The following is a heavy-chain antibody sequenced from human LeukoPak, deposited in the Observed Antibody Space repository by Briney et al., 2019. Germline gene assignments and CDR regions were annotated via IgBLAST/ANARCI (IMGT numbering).Heavy chain of an antibody. CDR3: ASHTSNMYYFDY. Sequence: GGSLRLSCAASGFTFSSYWMSWVRQAPGKGLEWVSSISSSSSYIYYADSVKGRFTISRDNAKNSLYLQMNSLRAEDTAVYYCASHTSNMYYFDYWGQGTLVTVSS. CDR2: ISSSSSYI. V-gene: IGHV3-21*01. CDR1: GFTFSSYW. J-gene: IGHJ4*02.